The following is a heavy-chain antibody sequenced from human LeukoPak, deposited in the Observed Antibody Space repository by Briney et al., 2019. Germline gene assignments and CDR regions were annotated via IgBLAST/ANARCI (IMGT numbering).Heavy chain of an antibody. J-gene: IGHJ4*02. Sequence: PSETLSLTCTVSGGSIRSSSYYWGWIRHSPGKGLEWIGNIYYTGSTNYNPSLKRRVAISIHTSKNQFSLTLSSVTAADTAAYFCARVTGDYTFDYWGQGTLVTVSS. CDR3: ARVTGDYTFDY. CDR1: GGSIRSSSYY. D-gene: IGHD3-9*01. CDR2: IYYTGST. V-gene: IGHV4-39*07.